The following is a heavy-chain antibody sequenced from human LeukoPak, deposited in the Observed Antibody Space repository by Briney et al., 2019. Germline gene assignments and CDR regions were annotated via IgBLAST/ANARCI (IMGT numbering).Heavy chain of an antibody. CDR1: GFTFSSYS. V-gene: IGHV3-21*01. Sequence: GGSLRLSCAASGFTFSSYSMNWVRQAPGKGLEWVSSISGSSSYIYYADSVKGRFTISRDNAKNSLYLQINSLRAEDTAVYYCARVLAVAGLNWFDPWGQGTLVTVSS. D-gene: IGHD6-19*01. CDR3: ARVLAVAGLNWFDP. CDR2: ISGSSSYI. J-gene: IGHJ5*02.